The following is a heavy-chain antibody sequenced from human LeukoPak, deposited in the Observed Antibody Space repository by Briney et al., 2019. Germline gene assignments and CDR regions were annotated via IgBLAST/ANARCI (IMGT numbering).Heavy chain of an antibody. V-gene: IGHV3-9*01. Sequence: PGGSLRLSCAASGFTFDDYAMHWVRQAPGKGLEWVSGISWNSGSIGYADSVKGRFTISRDNAKNSLYLQMNSLRAEDTALYYCARDSGGYDFDYWGQGTLVTVSS. CDR3: ARDSGGYDFDY. J-gene: IGHJ4*02. CDR1: GFTFDDYA. D-gene: IGHD5-12*01. CDR2: ISWNSGSI.